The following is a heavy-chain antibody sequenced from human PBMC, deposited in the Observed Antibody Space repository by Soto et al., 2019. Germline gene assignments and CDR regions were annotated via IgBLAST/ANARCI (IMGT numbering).Heavy chain of an antibody. CDR1: AGTFRSYA. CDR2: IIPMFATS. J-gene: IGHJ6*02. V-gene: IGHV1-69*01. D-gene: IGHD2-2*01. Sequence: QVQLVQSGAEVKKPGSSVKVSCKASAGTFRSYAFSWVRQAPGQGLEWMGRIIPMFATSKYAQKFQGRVTISADESTRTAYMELSSLRYEDTAVYYCARAAVVSGATYYYYAMDAWGQGTTVTVSS. CDR3: ARAAVVSGATYYYYAMDA.